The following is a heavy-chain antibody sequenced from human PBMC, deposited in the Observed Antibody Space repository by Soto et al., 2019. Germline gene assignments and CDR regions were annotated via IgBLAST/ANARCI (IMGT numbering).Heavy chain of an antibody. J-gene: IGHJ4*02. CDR1: GYSLTSYG. CDR2: ISDHDGNT. D-gene: IGHD2-2*01. V-gene: IGHV1-18*01. Sequence: SVKVSCKASGYSLTSYGISCVRPAPAQGLEWMGWISDHDGNTKYTQKLQGRVTVTTDTSTSTAYIDLRSLRSDDTAVYYCAREYCSSASCYGPDFLGQGTLVNVSS. CDR3: AREYCSSASCYGPDF.